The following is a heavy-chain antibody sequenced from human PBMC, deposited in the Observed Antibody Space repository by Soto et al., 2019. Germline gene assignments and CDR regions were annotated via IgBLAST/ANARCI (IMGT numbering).Heavy chain of an antibody. CDR2: IYYSGST. D-gene: IGHD3-22*01. J-gene: IGHJ6*02. V-gene: IGHV4-59*01. Sequence: PSQTLSLTCTVSGGSMSSYYWSWIRQPPGNGLEWIGYIYYSGSTNYNPSLKSRVTISVDTSKNQFSLKLSSVTAADTAVYYCARDPSYYDSSGPYYYYGMDVWGQGTTVTVSS. CDR3: ARDPSYYDSSGPYYYYGMDV. CDR1: GGSMSSYY.